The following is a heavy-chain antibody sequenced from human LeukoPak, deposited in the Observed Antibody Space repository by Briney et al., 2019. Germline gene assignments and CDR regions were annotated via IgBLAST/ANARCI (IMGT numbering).Heavy chain of an antibody. V-gene: IGHV3-9*01. CDR1: GFTFDDDG. CDR2: ISWNRGSI. D-gene: IGHD3-22*01. J-gene: IGHJ6*03. CDR3: AKDADYDSSGYYSHMDV. Sequence: GGSLRLSCAASGFTFDDDGMHWVRHAPGKGMGWVSGISWNRGSIVYADSGKGRFTISRDNAKTSLYLQMNSLRAEDTALYYCAKDADYDSSGYYSHMDVWGKGTTVTISS.